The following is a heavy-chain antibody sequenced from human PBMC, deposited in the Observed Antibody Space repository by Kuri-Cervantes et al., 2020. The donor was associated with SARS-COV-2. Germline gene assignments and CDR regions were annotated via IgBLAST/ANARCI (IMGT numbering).Heavy chain of an antibody. CDR3: ARSPGSIVVVTAPDY. CDR2: ISAYNGNT. J-gene: IGHJ4*02. CDR1: GYTFTSYG. D-gene: IGHD2-21*02. V-gene: IGHV1-18*04. Sequence: ASVKVSCKASGYTFTSYGISWVRQAPGQGLEWMGWISAYNGNTNYAQKLQGRVTMTTDTSTSTAYMELRSLRSDDTAVFYCARSPGSIVVVTAPDYWGQGTLVTVSS.